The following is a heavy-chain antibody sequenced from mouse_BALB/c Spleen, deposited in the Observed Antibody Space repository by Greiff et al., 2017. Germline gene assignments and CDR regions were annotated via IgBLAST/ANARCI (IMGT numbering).Heavy chain of an antibody. D-gene: IGHD2-2*01. CDR2: IYPSDSYT. CDR3: TRRDYGYDAGFAY. Sequence: QVQLQQPGAELVRPGASVKLSCKASGYTFTSYWINWVKQRPGQGLEWIGNIYPSDSYTNYNQKFKDKATLTVDKSSSTAYMQLSSPTSEDSAVYYGTRRDYGYDAGFAYWGQGTLVTVSA. CDR1: GYTFTSYW. J-gene: IGHJ3*01. V-gene: IGHV1-69*02.